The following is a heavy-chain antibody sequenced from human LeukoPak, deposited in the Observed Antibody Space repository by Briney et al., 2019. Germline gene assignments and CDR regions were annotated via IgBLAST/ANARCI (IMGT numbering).Heavy chain of an antibody. J-gene: IGHJ4*02. V-gene: IGHV3-9*01. Sequence: GGSLRLSCAASGFTFDDYAMHWVRQAPGKGPEWVSGISWNSGSIGYADSVKGRFTIPRDNAKNSHYLQMNSLRAEDTAVYYCARGGSYYIYWGQGTLVTVSS. CDR1: GFTFDDYA. D-gene: IGHD1-26*01. CDR3: ARGGSYYIY. CDR2: ISWNSGSI.